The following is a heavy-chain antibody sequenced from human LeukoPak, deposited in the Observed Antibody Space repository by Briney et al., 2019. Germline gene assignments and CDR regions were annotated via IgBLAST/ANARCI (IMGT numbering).Heavy chain of an antibody. CDR2: IYYSGST. V-gene: IGHV4-39*07. CDR3: AREGPSGDDY. CDR1: GGSISSSSYY. J-gene: IGHJ4*02. Sequence: SETLSLTCTVSGGSISSSSYYWGWIRQPPGKGLEWIGSIYYSGSTYYNPSLKSRVTISVDTSKNRFSLKLRSVTAADTAVYYCAREGPSGDDYWGQGTLVSVSS. D-gene: IGHD1-1*01.